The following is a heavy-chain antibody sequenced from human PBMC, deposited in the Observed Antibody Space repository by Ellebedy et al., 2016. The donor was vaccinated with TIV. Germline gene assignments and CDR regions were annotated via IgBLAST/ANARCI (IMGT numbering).Heavy chain of an antibody. CDR3: ARASFGSSSPSDY. CDR2: ISSSSSYT. J-gene: IGHJ4*02. D-gene: IGHD6-6*01. CDR1: GFTFSDYY. V-gene: IGHV3-11*06. Sequence: GGSLRLSCAASGFTFSDYYMSWIRQAPGKGLEWVSYISSSSSYTNYADSVKGRFTISRDNAKNSLYLQMNSLRAEDTAVYYCARASFGSSSPSDYWGQGTLVTVSS.